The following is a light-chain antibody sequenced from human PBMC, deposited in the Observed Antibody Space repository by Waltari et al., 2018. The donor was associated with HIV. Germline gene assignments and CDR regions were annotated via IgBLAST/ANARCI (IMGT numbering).Light chain of an antibody. CDR3: QQYNNWPALT. CDR2: GAS. Sequence: ETVMTQSPATLSVSPGERATLSCRASQSVGSNLAWYQQQPGQAPRLLIYGASTRATGIPARFSGSGSGTEFTLTISSLQSEDFAVYYCQQYNNWPALTFGGGTKVEIK. V-gene: IGKV3-15*01. J-gene: IGKJ4*01. CDR1: QSVGSN.